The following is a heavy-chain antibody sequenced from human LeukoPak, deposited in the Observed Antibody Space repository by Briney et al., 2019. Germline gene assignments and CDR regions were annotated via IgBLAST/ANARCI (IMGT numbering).Heavy chain of an antibody. CDR3: AKTHPKDYDILTGYYIPYYFDY. Sequence: QSGGSLRLSCAASGFTFSSYAMSWVRQAPGKGLEWVSAISGSGGSTYYADSVKGRFTISRDNSKNTLYLQMNSLRAEDTAVYYCAKTHPKDYDILTGYYIPYYFDYWGQGTLVTVSS. V-gene: IGHV3-23*01. J-gene: IGHJ4*02. CDR1: GFTFSSYA. CDR2: ISGSGGST. D-gene: IGHD3-9*01.